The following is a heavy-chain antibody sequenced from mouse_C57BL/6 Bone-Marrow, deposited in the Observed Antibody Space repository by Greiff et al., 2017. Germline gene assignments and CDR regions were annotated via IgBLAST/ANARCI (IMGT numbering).Heavy chain of an antibody. CDR2: ISDGGSYT. CDR1: GFTFSSYA. CDR3: ARPGSSYFDY. J-gene: IGHJ2*01. D-gene: IGHD1-1*01. V-gene: IGHV5-4*01. Sequence: DVHLVESGGGLVKPGGSLKLSCAASGFTFSSYAMSWVRQTPEKRLEWVATISDGGSYTYYPDNVKGRFTISRDNAKNNLYLQMSHLKSEDTAMYYCARPGSSYFDYWGQGTTLTVSS.